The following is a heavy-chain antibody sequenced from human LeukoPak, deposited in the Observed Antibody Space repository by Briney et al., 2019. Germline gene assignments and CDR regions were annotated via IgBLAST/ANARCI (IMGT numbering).Heavy chain of an antibody. CDR3: ARAATWQLVRRHDFDY. V-gene: IGHV4-34*01. J-gene: IGHJ4*02. D-gene: IGHD6-6*01. CDR2: INHSGST. CDR1: GGSFSGYY. Sequence: SETLSLTCAVYGGSFSGYYWSWIRQPPGKGLEWTGEINHSGSTNYNPSLKSRVTISVDTSKNQFSLKLSSVTAADTAVYYCARAATWQLVRRHDFDYWGQGTLVTVSS.